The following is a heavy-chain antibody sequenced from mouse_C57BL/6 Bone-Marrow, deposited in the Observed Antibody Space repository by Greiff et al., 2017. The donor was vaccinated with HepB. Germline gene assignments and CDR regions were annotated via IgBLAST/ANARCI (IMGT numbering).Heavy chain of an antibody. Sequence: SFTFSCNASGYTFTSYWMHWVKQRPGQGLEWIGRIHPSDSDTNYNQKFKGKATLTVDKSSSTAYMQLSSLTSEDSAVYYCAIPFYYYGSSPAWFAYWGQGTLVTVSA. CDR3: AIPFYYYGSSPAWFAY. D-gene: IGHD1-1*01. V-gene: IGHV1-74*01. CDR1: GYTFTSYW. CDR2: IHPSDSDT. J-gene: IGHJ3*01.